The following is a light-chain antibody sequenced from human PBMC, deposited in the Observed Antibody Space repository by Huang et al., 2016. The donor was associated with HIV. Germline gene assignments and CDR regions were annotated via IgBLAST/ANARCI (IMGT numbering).Light chain of an antibody. CDR1: QSLLHRNGNNH. CDR3: MQALQTPYT. CDR2: LGS. Sequence: DIVMTQSPLSLPVTPGEPASISCRSSQSLLHRNGNNHVDWYLQRPGQSPQLLIYLGSNRASGCPDRFSGSGSGTYFTLKISRVAAEDVGVYYCMQALQTPYTFGQGTKLEIK. V-gene: IGKV2-28*01. J-gene: IGKJ2*01.